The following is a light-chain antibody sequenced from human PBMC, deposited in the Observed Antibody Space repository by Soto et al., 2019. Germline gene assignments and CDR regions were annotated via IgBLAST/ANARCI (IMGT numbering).Light chain of an antibody. V-gene: IGKV3-20*01. CDR2: GAS. J-gene: IGKJ1*01. CDR3: QQYGSSPRS. Sequence: EIVLTQSPGTLSLSPGERATLSCRASQSVSSTYLAWYQHKLGQAPRLLIYGASSKASGIPDRFSGSGSGKDFTLTISRLEPEDFAVYYCQQYGSSPRSFGQGTKV. CDR1: QSVSSTY.